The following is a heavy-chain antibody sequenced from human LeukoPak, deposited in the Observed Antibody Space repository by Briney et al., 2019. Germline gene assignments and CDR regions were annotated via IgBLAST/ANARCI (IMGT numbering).Heavy chain of an antibody. D-gene: IGHD3-10*01. CDR3: ARGAYGSGSVFDY. CDR1: GGSISGSSYY. V-gene: IGHV4-39*07. Sequence: PSETLSLTCTVSGGSISGSSYYWGWIRQPPGKGLEWIGSIYYSGSTYYNPSLKTRVTISVDTSKNHFSLKLTSVAAADTAVYYCARGAYGSGSVFDYWGRGTLVTVSS. J-gene: IGHJ4*02. CDR2: IYYSGST.